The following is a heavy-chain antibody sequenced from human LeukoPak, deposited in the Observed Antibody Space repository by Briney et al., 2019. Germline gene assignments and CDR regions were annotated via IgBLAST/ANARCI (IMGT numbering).Heavy chain of an antibody. CDR3: ASSYNWNYVSFDY. J-gene: IGHJ4*02. CDR2: IIPILGIA. Sequence: SVKVSCKASGGTFSSYAISWVRQAPGPGLEWMGRIIPILGIANYAQKFQGRVTITADKSTSTAYMELSSLRSEDTAVYYCASSYNWNYVSFDYWGQGTLVTVSS. V-gene: IGHV1-69*04. D-gene: IGHD1-7*01. CDR1: GGTFSSYA.